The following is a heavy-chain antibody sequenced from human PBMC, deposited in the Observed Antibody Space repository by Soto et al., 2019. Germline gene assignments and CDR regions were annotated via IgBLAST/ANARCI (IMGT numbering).Heavy chain of an antibody. Sequence: ASVKVSCKASGYTFTGYYMHWVRQAPGQGLEWMGWINPNSGDTNYAQKFQGWVTMTRDTSISTAYMELSRLRSDDTAVYYCAKTLTTDDAFDIWGQGTMVTVSS. D-gene: IGHD4-4*01. CDR3: AKTLTTDDAFDI. V-gene: IGHV1-2*04. J-gene: IGHJ3*02. CDR1: GYTFTGYY. CDR2: INPNSGDT.